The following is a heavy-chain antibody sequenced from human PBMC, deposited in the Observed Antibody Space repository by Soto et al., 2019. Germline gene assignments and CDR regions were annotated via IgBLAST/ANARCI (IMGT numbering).Heavy chain of an antibody. CDR3: ARTVDTAMVNPYYHMDV. V-gene: IGHV1-69*02. D-gene: IGHD5-18*01. Sequence: SVKVSCKASGGTFSSYTISWVRQAPGQGLEWMGRIIPILGIANYAQKFQGRVTITADKSTSTAYMELSSLRSEDTAVYYCARTVDTAMVNPYYHMDVWGKGTTVTVSS. J-gene: IGHJ6*03. CDR2: IIPILGIA. CDR1: GGTFSSYT.